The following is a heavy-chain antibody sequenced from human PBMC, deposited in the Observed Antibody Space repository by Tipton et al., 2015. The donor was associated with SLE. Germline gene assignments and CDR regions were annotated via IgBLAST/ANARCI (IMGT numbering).Heavy chain of an antibody. V-gene: IGHV4-61*02. Sequence: LRLSCTVSGGSISSGSYYWSWIRQPAGKGLEWIGRIYTSGSTNYNPSLKSRVTISVDTSKNQFSLKLSSVTAADAAVYYCARLFEGGSYSGDAFDIWGQGTMVTVSS. CDR1: GGSISSGSYY. CDR2: IYTSGST. CDR3: ARLFEGGSYSGDAFDI. D-gene: IGHD1-26*01. J-gene: IGHJ3*02.